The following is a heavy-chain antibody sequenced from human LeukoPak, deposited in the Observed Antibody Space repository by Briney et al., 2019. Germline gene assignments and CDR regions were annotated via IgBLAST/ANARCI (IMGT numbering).Heavy chain of an antibody. V-gene: IGHV4-59*01. CDR1: GGSFSGYY. J-gene: IGHJ4*02. CDR2: IYYSGST. D-gene: IGHD3-3*01. Sequence: SETLSLTCAVYGGSFSGYYWSWIRQPPGKGLEWIGYIYYSGSTNYNPSLKSRVTISVDTSKNQFSLKLSSVTAADTAVYYCAREAMVDYDFWSGYFRGGTYFDYWGQGTLVTVSS. CDR3: AREAMVDYDFWSGYFRGGTYFDY.